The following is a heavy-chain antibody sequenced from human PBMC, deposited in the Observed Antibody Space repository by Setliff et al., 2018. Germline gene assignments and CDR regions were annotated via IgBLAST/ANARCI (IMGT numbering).Heavy chain of an antibody. CDR1: GYSFTSYA. J-gene: IGHJ4*03. D-gene: IGHD4-4*01. CDR2: INTNTGNP. Sequence: ASVKVSCKASGYSFTSYAMNWVRQAPAQGLEWMGWINTNTGNPTYAQGFTGRFVFSLDTSVNTAYVEISSLKPEDTAVYYCARDGGNGVDYWGQGTMVTVSS. CDR3: ARDGGNGVDY. V-gene: IGHV7-4-1*02.